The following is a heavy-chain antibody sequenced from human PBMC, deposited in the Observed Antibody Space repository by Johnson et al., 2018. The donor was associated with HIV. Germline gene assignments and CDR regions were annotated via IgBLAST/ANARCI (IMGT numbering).Heavy chain of an antibody. Sequence: VLLVESGGGVMQPGKSLRLSCEASGFTFRSYAMHWVRQAPGKGLEWVSGINWNGGSTGYADSVKGRFTISRDNAKNSLYLQMNSLRAEDTAVYYCAREGAAAGPTDAFDIWGQGTMVSVSS. CDR1: GFTFRSYA. V-gene: IGHV3-20*04. D-gene: IGHD6-13*01. J-gene: IGHJ3*02. CDR3: AREGAAAGPTDAFDI. CDR2: INWNGGST.